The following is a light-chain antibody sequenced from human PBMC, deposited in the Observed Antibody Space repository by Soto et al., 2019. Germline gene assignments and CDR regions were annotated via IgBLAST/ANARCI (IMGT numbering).Light chain of an antibody. CDR2: EVS. CDR1: SSDVGGYNY. J-gene: IGLJ1*01. Sequence: QSVLTQPASVSGSPGQSITISCTGTSSDVGGYNYLSWYQQHPGKAPKVMIYEVSNRPSGVSNRFSGSKSGNTASLTISGLQAEDEADYYCSSYTSSSTPYVFGTGTKLTVL. CDR3: SSYTSSSTPYV. V-gene: IGLV2-14*01.